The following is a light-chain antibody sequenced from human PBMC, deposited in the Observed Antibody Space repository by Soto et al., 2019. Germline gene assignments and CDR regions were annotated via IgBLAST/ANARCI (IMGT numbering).Light chain of an antibody. CDR3: QQYAGSLSWT. Sequence: EIVLTQSPATLSVSPGERATLSCRASQSVSSDLAWYQQKPGQAPRLLIYGASTRATGIPDRLSGSGSGTDFTLTISRLEPEDFAVYYCQQYAGSLSWTFGQGTRLEIK. CDR2: GAS. V-gene: IGKV3-20*01. J-gene: IGKJ5*01. CDR1: QSVSSD.